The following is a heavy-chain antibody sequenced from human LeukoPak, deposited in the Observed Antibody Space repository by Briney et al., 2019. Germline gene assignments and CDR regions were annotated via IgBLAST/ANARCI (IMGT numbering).Heavy chain of an antibody. Sequence: SGTLSLTCAVSGGSISRSNWWSWVRQPPGKGLEWIGSIYHSGSTYYNPSLKSRVTISVETSKNQFSLKLSSVTAADTAVYYCARVLRLKYFDYWGQGTLVTVSS. CDR2: IYHSGST. V-gene: IGHV4-4*02. CDR1: GGSISRSNW. CDR3: ARVLRLKYFDY. J-gene: IGHJ4*02.